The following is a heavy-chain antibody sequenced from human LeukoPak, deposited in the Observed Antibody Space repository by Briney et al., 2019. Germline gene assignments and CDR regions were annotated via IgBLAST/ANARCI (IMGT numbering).Heavy chain of an antibody. J-gene: IGHJ4*02. Sequence: ASVKVSCKASGYTFTGYYMHWVRQAPGQGLEWMGWINPNSGGTNYAQKFQGRVTLKRHTSISTAYMELSRLRSDDTAVYYCARDWTYYYDSSGYPIFDYWGQGTLVTVTS. V-gene: IGHV1-2*02. D-gene: IGHD3-22*01. CDR1: GYTFTGYY. CDR3: ARDWTYYYDSSGYPIFDY. CDR2: INPNSGGT.